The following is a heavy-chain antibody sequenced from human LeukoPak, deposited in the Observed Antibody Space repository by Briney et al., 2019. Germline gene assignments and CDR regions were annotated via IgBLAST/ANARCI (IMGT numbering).Heavy chain of an antibody. CDR3: ARARYDFWSGSYRFDY. CDR1: GGSISSYY. Sequence: SETLSLTCTVSGGSISSYYWSWIRQPPGKGLEWIGYIYYSGSTNYNPSLKSRVTISVDTSKNQFSLKLSSVTAADTAVYYCARARYDFWSGSYRFDYWGQGTQVTVSS. D-gene: IGHD3-3*01. V-gene: IGHV4-59*12. CDR2: IYYSGST. J-gene: IGHJ4*02.